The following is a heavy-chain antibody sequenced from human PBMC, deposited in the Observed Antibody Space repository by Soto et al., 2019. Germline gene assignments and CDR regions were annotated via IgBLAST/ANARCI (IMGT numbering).Heavy chain of an antibody. V-gene: IGHV4-4*02. CDR1: VASISSTYW. D-gene: IGHD2-15*01. J-gene: IGHJ5*02. CDR3: ATLPPRIVVVMTDLPT. Sequence: QLRESGPGLVKPSGTRSLTCFVSVASISSTYWWSWVRQTPGKRLEWIGQIYHTGTTSYNPSLKNRVTISLDKSNNQYSLRLTSMTAADTAVYYCATLPPRIVVVMTDLPTWGQGTLVTVSS. CDR2: IYHTGTT.